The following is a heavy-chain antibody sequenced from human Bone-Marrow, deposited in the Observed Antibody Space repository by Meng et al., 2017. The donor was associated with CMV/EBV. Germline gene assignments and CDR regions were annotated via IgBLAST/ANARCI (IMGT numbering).Heavy chain of an antibody. Sequence: GESLKISCAASGFTFSSYSMNWVRQAPGKGLEWVSSIGSSSSYIYYADSVKGRFTISRDNAKNSLYLQMNSLRAEDTAVYYCARDLAVGSFDYWGQGTLVTVSS. J-gene: IGHJ4*02. CDR3: ARDLAVGSFDY. CDR1: GFTFSSYS. CDR2: IGSSSSYI. D-gene: IGHD6-19*01. V-gene: IGHV3-21*01.